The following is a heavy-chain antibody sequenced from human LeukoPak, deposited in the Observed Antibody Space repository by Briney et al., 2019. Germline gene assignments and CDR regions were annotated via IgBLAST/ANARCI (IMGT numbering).Heavy chain of an antibody. Sequence: GESLKISCKGSGYSFTSYWIGWVRQMPGKGLEWMGIIYPGDSDTRYSPSFQGQVTISADKSISTAYLQRSSLKASDTAMYYCASTTTVTTGFSARFYYWGQGTLVTVSS. V-gene: IGHV5-51*01. J-gene: IGHJ4*02. CDR3: ASTTTVTTGFSARFYY. CDR2: IYPGDSDT. CDR1: GYSFTSYW. D-gene: IGHD4-17*01.